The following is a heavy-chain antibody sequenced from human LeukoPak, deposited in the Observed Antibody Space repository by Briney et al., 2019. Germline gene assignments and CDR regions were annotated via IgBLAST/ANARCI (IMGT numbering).Heavy chain of an antibody. D-gene: IGHD6-19*01. CDR2: ISGSGGRT. V-gene: IGHV3-23*01. J-gene: IGHJ4*02. CDR1: GFTFSSYG. Sequence: GGSLRLSCAASGFTFSSYGMSWVRQAPGKGLEWVSTISGSGGRTYYADSAKGRFTISRDNSKNTLYLQMNSLRAEDTAVYYCAKGGIAVSSSYFDYWGQGTLVTVSS. CDR3: AKGGIAVSSSYFDY.